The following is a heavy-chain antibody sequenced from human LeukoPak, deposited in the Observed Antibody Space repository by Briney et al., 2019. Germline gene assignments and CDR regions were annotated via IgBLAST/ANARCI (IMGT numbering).Heavy chain of an antibody. J-gene: IGHJ4*02. CDR2: IKQDGSEK. Sequence: PGGSLRLSCEASGFTFSSYWMSWVRQAPGKGLEWVANIKQDGSEKYYVDSVKGRFTISRDNAKNSLYLQMNSLRAEDTAVYYCATLNYGDYWGYFDYWGQGTLVTVSS. V-gene: IGHV3-7*01. CDR3: ATLNYGDYWGYFDY. CDR1: GFTFSSYW. D-gene: IGHD4-17*01.